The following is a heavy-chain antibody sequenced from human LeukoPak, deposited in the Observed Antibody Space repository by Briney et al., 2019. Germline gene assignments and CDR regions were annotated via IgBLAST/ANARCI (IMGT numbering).Heavy chain of an antibody. CDR3: TRERDLSLYCFAY. V-gene: IGHV3-30*03. J-gene: IGHJ4*02. Sequence: GGYLRLSCAASGFTFDSYGMHWVRQAPGKGLEWLAVISYDGNNKYYANSVKGRFTISRDNSKNTLYLQMNSLRAEDTAVYYCTRERDLSLYCFAYWGQGTLVTVSS. CDR1: GFTFDSYG. CDR2: ISYDGNNK.